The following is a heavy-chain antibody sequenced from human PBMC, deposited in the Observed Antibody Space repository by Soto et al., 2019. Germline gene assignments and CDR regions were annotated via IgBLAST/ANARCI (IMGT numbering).Heavy chain of an antibody. CDR3: TTDSPTYWSGYFHYYYYGMDV. Sequence: SVSNAWMNWVRQAPGKGLEWVGRIKSKTDGGTTDYAAPVKGRFTISRDDSKNTLYLQMNSLKTEDTAVYYCTTDSPTYWSGYFHYYYYGMDVWGQETTVTVSS. D-gene: IGHD3-3*01. CDR1: SVSNAW. V-gene: IGHV3-15*07. J-gene: IGHJ6*02. CDR2: IKSKTDGGTT.